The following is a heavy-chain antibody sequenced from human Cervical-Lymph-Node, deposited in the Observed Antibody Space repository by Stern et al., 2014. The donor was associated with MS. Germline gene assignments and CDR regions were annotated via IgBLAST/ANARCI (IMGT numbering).Heavy chain of an antibody. CDR1: GGSFNTSY. CDR2: INHSGGT. J-gene: IGHJ4*02. Sequence: QVQLQEWGAGLLKPSETLSLTCAVYGGSFNTSYWNWICQPPGKGLEWIGVINHSGGTNYNPSLKSRVNLSVDMSKNQFVRKLSTVTAADTAVYYCARETSEGLLGYWGQGTLVTVSS. D-gene: IGHD2-2*01. CDR3: ARETSEGLLGY. V-gene: IGHV4-34*01.